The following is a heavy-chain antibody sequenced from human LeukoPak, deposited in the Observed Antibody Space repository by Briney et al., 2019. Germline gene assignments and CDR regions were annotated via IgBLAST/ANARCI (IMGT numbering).Heavy chain of an antibody. D-gene: IGHD4/OR15-4a*01. Sequence: PSETLSLTCSVSGGSISSYYWSWIRQPPGKGLEWIGYMYYSGSANYSPSLKSRVTMSVDTSKNHFSLNLTSVTAADTAVYYCARGGTQLTFPVWGQGTLVTVSS. J-gene: IGHJ4*02. V-gene: IGHV4-59*01. CDR2: MYYSGSA. CDR3: ARGGTQLTFPV. CDR1: GGSISSYY.